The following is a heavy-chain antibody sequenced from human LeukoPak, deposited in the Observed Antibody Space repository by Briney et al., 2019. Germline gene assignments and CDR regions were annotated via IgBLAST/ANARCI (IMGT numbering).Heavy chain of an antibody. V-gene: IGHV4-30-2*01. Sequence: SETLSLTCAVSGGSISSVSYAWNWIRQPPGKGLEWIRWIYHDGRAYYNPSLKSRVTMSVDRSKDQFSLKLSSVTAADTAVYYCTRGGGYFDYWGQGTLVTVSS. CDR2: IYHDGRA. J-gene: IGHJ4*02. CDR1: GGSISSVSYA. CDR3: TRGGGYFDY. D-gene: IGHD3-10*01.